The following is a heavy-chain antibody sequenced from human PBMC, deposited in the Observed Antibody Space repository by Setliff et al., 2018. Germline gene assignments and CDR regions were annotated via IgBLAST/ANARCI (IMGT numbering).Heavy chain of an antibody. CDR3: ARERYFDWFFED. J-gene: IGHJ4*01. D-gene: IGHD3-9*01. CDR2: IHASGSP. CDR1: GGSITSGSFY. Sequence: LSLTCTVSGGSITSGSFYWSWIRQPAGKKLEWIGRIHASGSPDYNPSFKSRVTISRDTSTNQFSLKLGSVTAADTAVYYCARERYFDWFFEDWGHGTLVTVSS. V-gene: IGHV4-61*02.